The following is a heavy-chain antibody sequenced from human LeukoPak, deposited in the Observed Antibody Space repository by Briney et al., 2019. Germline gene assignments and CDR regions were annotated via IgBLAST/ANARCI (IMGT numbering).Heavy chain of an antibody. CDR2: ILSDGTNK. V-gene: IGHV3-30*04. J-gene: IGHJ3*02. CDR3: ARTGESHAFDI. D-gene: IGHD1-26*01. Sequence: LSGRSLRLSCAASGFPFSVSAMHWVRQAPGSGLEWVTLILSDGTNKYYTDSVKGRFTISRDNSKNTLYLEMNSLRVEDTAVYYCARTGESHAFDIWGQGTMVTVSS. CDR1: GFPFSVSA.